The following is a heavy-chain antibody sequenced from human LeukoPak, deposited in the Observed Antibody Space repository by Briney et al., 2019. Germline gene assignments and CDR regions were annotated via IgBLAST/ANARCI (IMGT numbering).Heavy chain of an antibody. J-gene: IGHJ4*02. CDR2: INPIFGTT. Sequence: SAKVSCKASGGTFSSYAINWVRQAPGQGLEWMGGINPIFGTTNYAQKFQGRVTITTDETTSTAYMELSSLRSEDTAVYYCAREGYCSGGSCYPRHYFDYWGQGTLVTVSS. D-gene: IGHD2-15*01. V-gene: IGHV1-69*05. CDR3: AREGYCSGGSCYPRHYFDY. CDR1: GGTFSSYA.